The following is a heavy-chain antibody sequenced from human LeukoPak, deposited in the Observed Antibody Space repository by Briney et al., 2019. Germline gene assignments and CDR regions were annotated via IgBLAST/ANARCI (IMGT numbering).Heavy chain of an antibody. J-gene: IGHJ4*02. D-gene: IGHD3-10*01. CDR2: ISSSGSTI. Sequence: AGGSLRLSCAASGFTFSSYAMSWVRQAPGKGLEWVSYISSSGSTIYYADSVKGRFTISRDNAKNSLYLQMNSLRAEDTAVYYCASIYGSGSLNFDYWGQGTLVTVSS. CDR1: GFTFSSYA. CDR3: ASIYGSGSLNFDY. V-gene: IGHV3-48*03.